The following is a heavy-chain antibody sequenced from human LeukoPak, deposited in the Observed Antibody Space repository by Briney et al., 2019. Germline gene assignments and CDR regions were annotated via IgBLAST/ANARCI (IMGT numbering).Heavy chain of an antibody. CDR2: INPNSGGT. CDR3: ARERTLTSCYDY. D-gene: IGHD2-15*01. J-gene: IGHJ4*02. V-gene: IGHV1-2*02. CDR1: GYTFTGYY. Sequence: ASVKVSCKASGYTFTGYYMHWVRQAPGQGLEWMGWINPNSGGTNYAQKFQGRVTMTRDTSISTAYMELSRLRSDGTAVYYCARERTLTSCYDYWGQGTLVTVSS.